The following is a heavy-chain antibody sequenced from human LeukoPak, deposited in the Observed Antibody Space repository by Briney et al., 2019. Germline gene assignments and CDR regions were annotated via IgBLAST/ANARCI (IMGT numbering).Heavy chain of an antibody. CDR2: ISSSGTYI. V-gene: IGHV3-21*01. Sequence: GGSLRLSCAASGFTFSNYGMNWVRQAPGTGLEWVSSISSSGTYIYYADSMKGRFTISRDNAKNSLYLQMDSLRAEDTAVYYCARPRGWERRWYFDLWGRGTLVTVSS. CDR1: GFTFSNYG. D-gene: IGHD1-26*01. CDR3: ARPRGWERRWYFDL. J-gene: IGHJ2*01.